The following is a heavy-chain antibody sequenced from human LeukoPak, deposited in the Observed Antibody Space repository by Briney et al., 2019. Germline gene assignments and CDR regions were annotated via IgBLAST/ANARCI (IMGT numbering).Heavy chain of an antibody. CDR1: GFTFSSYE. V-gene: IGHV3-48*03. Sequence: PGGSLRLSCAASGFTFSSYEMNWVRQAPGKGLEWVSYISNGGSTIYYADSVKGRFTISRDNSKNTLYLQMNSLRAEDTAVYYCAKGGLLVASFDYWGQGTLVTVSS. CDR3: AKGGLLVASFDY. D-gene: IGHD5-12*01. CDR2: ISNGGSTI. J-gene: IGHJ4*02.